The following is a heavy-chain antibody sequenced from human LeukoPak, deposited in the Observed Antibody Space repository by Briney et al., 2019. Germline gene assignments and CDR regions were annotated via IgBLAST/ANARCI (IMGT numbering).Heavy chain of an antibody. CDR3: ARSDYGDYFDY. CDR1: GFTFSSYS. CDR2: ISSSSSYI. V-gene: IGHV3-21*01. Sequence: GGSLRLSCAASGFTFSSYSMNWVRQAPGKGLEWVSWISSSSSYIYYAASVKGRFTIPRYNAKNSLYLQMNSLRAEDTAVYYCARSDYGDYFDYWGQGTLVTVSS. J-gene: IGHJ4*02. D-gene: IGHD4-17*01.